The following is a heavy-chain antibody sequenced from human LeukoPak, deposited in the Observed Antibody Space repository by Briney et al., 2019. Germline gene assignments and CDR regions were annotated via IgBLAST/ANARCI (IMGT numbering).Heavy chain of an antibody. Sequence: SQTLSLTCAISGDSVSSNSAAWNWIRQSPSRGPEWLGRTYYRSKWYNDYAVSVKSRITINPDTSKNQFSLQLNSVTPEDTAVYYCARDSGRISGYSGYDDLNYFDYWGQGTLVTVSS. CDR1: GDSVSSNSAA. V-gene: IGHV6-1*01. D-gene: IGHD5-12*01. J-gene: IGHJ4*02. CDR3: ARDSGRISGYSGYDDLNYFDY. CDR2: TYYRSKWYN.